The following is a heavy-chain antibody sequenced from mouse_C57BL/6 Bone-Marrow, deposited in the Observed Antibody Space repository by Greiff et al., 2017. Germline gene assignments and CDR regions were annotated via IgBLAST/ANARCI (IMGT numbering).Heavy chain of an antibody. CDR1: GYSFTDYN. J-gene: IGHJ2*01. D-gene: IGHD1-1*01. CDR2: INPNYGTT. V-gene: IGHV1-39*01. Sequence: EVQLQQSGPELVKPGASVKISCKASGYSFTDYNMNWVKQSHGKSLEWIGVINPNYGTTSYNQKFKGKATLTVDQSSSTAYVQLNSLTSEDSAVYYWAGGAYCYGSSPYYFDDWGQGTTLTVSS. CDR3: AGGAYCYGSSPYYFDD.